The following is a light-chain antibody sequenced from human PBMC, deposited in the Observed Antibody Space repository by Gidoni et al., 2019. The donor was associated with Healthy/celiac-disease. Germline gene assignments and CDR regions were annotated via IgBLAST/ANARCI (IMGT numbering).Light chain of an antibody. Sequence: QSALTQPAPLSSSPVQSITISSTGNSSDVGRYNYVSWYQQHPGKAPKLMIYEVSNRPSGVSNRFAGYKSGNTASLTISGLQAEDETDYYCSSYTSSLRHVFGTGTKVTVL. J-gene: IGLJ1*01. CDR1: SSDVGRYNY. V-gene: IGLV2-14*01. CDR2: EVS. CDR3: SSYTSSLRHV.